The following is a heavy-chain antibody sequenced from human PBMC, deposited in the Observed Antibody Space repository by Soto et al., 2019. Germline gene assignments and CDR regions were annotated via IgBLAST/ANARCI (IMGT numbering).Heavy chain of an antibody. V-gene: IGHV3-21*02. J-gene: IGHJ6*03. CDR3: ARDLIARGSFGKSAHGSYSYMDV. CDR2: ISSSGNYI. CDR1: GFNFSSYH. D-gene: IGHD3-10*01. Sequence: EVQLVESGGGLVKPGGSLRLSCGASGFNFSSYHMNWVRQAPGKGLQWVSSISSSGNYIYYADSMKGRFTISRDNAKNSLYLQMSSLRAEDTAVYYCARDLIARGSFGKSAHGSYSYMDVWGKGTTVTVS.